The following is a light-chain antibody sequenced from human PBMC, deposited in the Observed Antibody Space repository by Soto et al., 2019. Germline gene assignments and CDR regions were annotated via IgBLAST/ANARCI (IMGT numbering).Light chain of an antibody. CDR2: LGS. CDR3: MQALQTPLFT. V-gene: IGKV2-28*01. CDR1: QSLLHSNGYNY. Sequence: IVMTQPPLSLPVTPGERASISCRSSQSLLHSNGYNYLDWYLQKPGQSPQLLIYLGSNRASGVPDRFSGSGSGTDFTLKISRVEAEDVGVYYCMQALQTPLFTFGPGTKVDIK. J-gene: IGKJ3*01.